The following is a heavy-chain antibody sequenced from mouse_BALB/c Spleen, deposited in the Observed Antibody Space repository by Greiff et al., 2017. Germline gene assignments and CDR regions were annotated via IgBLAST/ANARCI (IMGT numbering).Heavy chain of an antibody. Sequence: EVQLVESGPGLVKPSQSLSLTCSVTGYSITSGYYWNWIRQFPGNKLEWMGYISYDGSNNYNPSLKNRISITRDTSKNQFFLKLNSVTTEDTATYYCASTTVVFYWYFDVWGAGTTVTVSS. D-gene: IGHD1-1*01. CDR2: ISYDGSN. V-gene: IGHV3-6*02. CDR1: GYSITSGYY. J-gene: IGHJ1*01. CDR3: ASTTVVFYWYFDV.